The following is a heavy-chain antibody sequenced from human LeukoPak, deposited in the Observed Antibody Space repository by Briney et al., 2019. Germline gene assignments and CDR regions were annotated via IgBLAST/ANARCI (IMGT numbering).Heavy chain of an antibody. D-gene: IGHD6-13*01. CDR3: ATQIAGTDVVDY. CDR2: IYYNGRT. CDR1: GDSISSSSYY. J-gene: IGHJ4*02. V-gene: IGHV4-39*01. Sequence: PSETLSLTCTVPGDSISSSSYYWGWIRQPPGKGLEWIGSIYYNGRTYYKPSLKSRVTISVDTSKNQISLKLRSVTAADTAVYYCATQIAGTDVVDYWGQGTLATVSS.